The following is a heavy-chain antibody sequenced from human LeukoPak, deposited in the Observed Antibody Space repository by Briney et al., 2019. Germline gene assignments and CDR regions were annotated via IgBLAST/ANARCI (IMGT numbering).Heavy chain of an antibody. CDR2: FDPEDGET. J-gene: IGHJ3*01. CDR1: GYTVTELP. V-gene: IGHV1-24*01. Sequence: GASVKVSCKVSGYTVTELPMHWVRQAPGKGLEWMGGFDPEDGETIYAQKFQGRVTMTEDTSTDTAYMELSSLRVEDTAIYFCARGMVVDDTPGGDAFDLWGQGTMVTVSS. D-gene: IGHD2-15*01. CDR3: ARGMVVDDTPGGDAFDL.